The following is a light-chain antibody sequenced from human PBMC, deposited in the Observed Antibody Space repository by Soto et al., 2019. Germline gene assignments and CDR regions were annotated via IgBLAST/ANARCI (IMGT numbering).Light chain of an antibody. CDR3: QTWSTDIRV. J-gene: IGLJ3*02. V-gene: IGLV4-69*01. CDR1: SRHNSYA. CDR2: LNSDGSH. Sequence: QSVLTQPPSASASLGASVKLTCTLSSRHNSYAIAWHQQQPEKGPRYLMKLNSDGSHSKGDGIPDRFSGSSSGAERYLTISSLQSEDEADYYCQTWSTDIRVFGGGTKLTVL.